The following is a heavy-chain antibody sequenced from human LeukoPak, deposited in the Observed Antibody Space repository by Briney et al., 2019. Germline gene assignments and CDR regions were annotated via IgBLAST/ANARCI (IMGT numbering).Heavy chain of an antibody. CDR3: ATPEGAFDI. Sequence: GSLRLSCAASGFTFSSYGMHWVRQAPGKGLEWVAVIWYDGSNKYYADSVKGRFTISRDNSKNTLYLQMNSLRAEDTAVYYCATPEGAFDIWGQGTMVTVSS. D-gene: IGHD1-14*01. V-gene: IGHV3-33*01. J-gene: IGHJ3*02. CDR2: IWYDGSNK. CDR1: GFTFSSYG.